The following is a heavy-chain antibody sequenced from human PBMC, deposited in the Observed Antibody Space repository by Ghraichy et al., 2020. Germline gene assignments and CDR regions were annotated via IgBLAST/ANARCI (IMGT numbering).Heavy chain of an antibody. CDR2: ISSSSRYT. V-gene: IGHV3-11*06. J-gene: IGHJ4*02. D-gene: IGHD5-12*01. CDR3: ARDGVATIGKGDY. Sequence: SCAASGFTFSDYYMSWIRQAPGKGLEWVSHISSSSRYTNYADSVKGRFTISRDNAKNSLFLQMNSLRAEDTAVYYCARDGVATIGKGDYWGQGTLVTVSS. CDR1: GFTFSDYY.